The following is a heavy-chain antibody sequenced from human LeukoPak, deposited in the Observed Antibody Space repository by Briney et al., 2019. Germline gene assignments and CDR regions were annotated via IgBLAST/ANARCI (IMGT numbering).Heavy chain of an antibody. J-gene: IGHJ3*02. V-gene: IGHV3-23*01. CDR1: GFTFSNYG. CDR2: ISGSGTGT. CDR3: ARDRQRAFDI. D-gene: IGHD5-18*01. Sequence: GGSLRLSCAASGFTFSNYGMSWVRQAPGKGLEWVSGISGSGTGTYFADSVKGRSTISRDNAKNSLYLQMNSLRAEDTAVYYCARDRQRAFDIWGQGTMVTVSS.